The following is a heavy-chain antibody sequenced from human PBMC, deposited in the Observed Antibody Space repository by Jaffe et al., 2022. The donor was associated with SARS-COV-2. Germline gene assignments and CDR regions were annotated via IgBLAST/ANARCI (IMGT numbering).Heavy chain of an antibody. Sequence: EVQLVESGGGLVQPGGSLRLSCAASGFTFNNYAMTWIRQAPGKGLEWVSAIRPSGISTYYADSVKGRFTISRDSSKNMMFLQLNSLRAEDTAVYYCAKSDGSGSPNSYYYYMDVWGKGTTVTVSS. CDR1: GFTFNNYA. CDR2: IRPSGIST. CDR3: AKSDGSGSPNSYYYYMDV. V-gene: IGHV3-23*04. J-gene: IGHJ6*03. D-gene: IGHD3-10*01.